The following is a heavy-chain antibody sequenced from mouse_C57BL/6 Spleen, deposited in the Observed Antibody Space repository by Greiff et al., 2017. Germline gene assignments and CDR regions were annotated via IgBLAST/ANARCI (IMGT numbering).Heavy chain of an antibody. J-gene: IGHJ2*01. Sequence: QVQLQQPGAELVIPGASVKLSCKASGYTFTSYWMHWVKQRPGQGLEWIGEIDPSDSYTNYNQKFKGKSTLTVDKSSSTAYMQLSSLTSEDSAVYYCARGVFDYWGQGTTLTVSS. V-gene: IGHV1-69*01. CDR2: IDPSDSYT. CDR3: ARGVFDY. CDR1: GYTFTSYW.